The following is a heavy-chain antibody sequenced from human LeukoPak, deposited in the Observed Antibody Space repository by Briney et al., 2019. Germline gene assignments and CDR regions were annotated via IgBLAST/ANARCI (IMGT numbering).Heavy chain of an antibody. CDR1: GFTFSNAW. CDR2: ISGSGGST. D-gene: IGHD6-19*01. CDR3: AKVDFFASSGWFPFDY. Sequence: DPGGSLRLSCAAYGFTFSNAWMSWVRQAPGKGLEWVSAISGSGGSTYYADSVKGRFTISRDNSKNTLYLQMNSLRAEDTAVYYCAKVDFFASSGWFPFDYWGQGTLVTVSS. J-gene: IGHJ4*02. V-gene: IGHV3-23*01.